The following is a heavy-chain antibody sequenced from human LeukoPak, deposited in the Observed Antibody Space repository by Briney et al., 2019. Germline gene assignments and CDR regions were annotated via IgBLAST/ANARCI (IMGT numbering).Heavy chain of an antibody. CDR2: INHSGST. D-gene: IGHD3-22*01. CDR3: ARRYYDSSGYYAFDY. V-gene: IGHV4-34*01. CDR1: GGSFSGYY. Sequence: SETLSLTCAVYGGSFSGYYWSWIRQPPGKGLEWIGEINHSGSTNYNPSLKSRVTISVDTSKNQFSLKLSSVTAADTAVYYCARRYYDSSGYYAFDYWGQGTLVTVSS. J-gene: IGHJ4*02.